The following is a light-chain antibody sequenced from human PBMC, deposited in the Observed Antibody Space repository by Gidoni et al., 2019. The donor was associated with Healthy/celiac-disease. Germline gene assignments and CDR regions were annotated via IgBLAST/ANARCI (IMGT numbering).Light chain of an antibody. CDR2: AAS. J-gene: IGKJ4*01. Sequence: DIQITHSPSSVSASVGDRVTITCRASQGISIWLAWYQQKPGKVPKLLIYAASSLQSGVPSRFSGSGSGTDFTLTISSLQPEDFATYYCQQDNSVPLAFGGGTKVEIK. CDR3: QQDNSVPLA. CDR1: QGISIW. V-gene: IGKV1-12*01.